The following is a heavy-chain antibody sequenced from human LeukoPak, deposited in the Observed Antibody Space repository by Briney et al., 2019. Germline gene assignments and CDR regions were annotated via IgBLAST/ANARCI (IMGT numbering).Heavy chain of an antibody. D-gene: IGHD3-10*01. Sequence: GGSLRLSCAASGFTFRNYVIHWVRQAPGKGLEWVAVTSSDLNAKLYADSVKGRFTISRDNSRSTLYLQMNSPRPEDTAIYYCAREGYYGSGSPPSLYFDYWGQGTLVAVSS. J-gene: IGHJ4*02. CDR1: GFTFRNYV. V-gene: IGHV3-30-3*01. CDR2: TSSDLNAK. CDR3: AREGYYGSGSPPSLYFDY.